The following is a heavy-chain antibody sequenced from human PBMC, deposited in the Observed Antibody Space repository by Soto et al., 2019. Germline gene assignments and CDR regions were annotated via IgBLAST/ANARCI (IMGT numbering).Heavy chain of an antibody. CDR3: ARDRYYYDSSGSDGMDV. Sequence: ASVKVSCKASGYTFTSYYMHWVRQAPGQGLEWMGIINPSGGSTSYAQKFQGRVTMTRDTSTGTVYMELSSLRSEDTAVYYCARDRYYYDSSGSDGMDVWGQGTTVTVSS. CDR2: INPSGGST. J-gene: IGHJ6*02. V-gene: IGHV1-46*01. CDR1: GYTFTSYY. D-gene: IGHD3-22*01.